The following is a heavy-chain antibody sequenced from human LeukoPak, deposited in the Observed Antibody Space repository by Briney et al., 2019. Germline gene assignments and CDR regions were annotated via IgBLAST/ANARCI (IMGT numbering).Heavy chain of an antibody. Sequence: GGSLRLSCAASGFTFSSYGVHWVRQAPGKGLEWVAVISYDGSNKYYADSVKGRFTISRDNSKNTLYLQMNSLRVEDTAVYYCARSYCSSTSCLFDYWGQGTLVTVSS. J-gene: IGHJ4*02. CDR1: GFTFSSYG. CDR3: ARSYCSSTSCLFDY. CDR2: ISYDGSNK. D-gene: IGHD2-2*01. V-gene: IGHV3-30*03.